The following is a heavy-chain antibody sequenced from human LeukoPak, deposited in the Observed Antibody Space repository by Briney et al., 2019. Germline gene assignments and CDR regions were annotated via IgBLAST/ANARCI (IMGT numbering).Heavy chain of an antibody. CDR2: IYHSGST. J-gene: IGHJ4*02. Sequence: YPSGTLSLTCAASGGSISSSNWWSWVRQPPGKGLEWIGEIYHSGSTNYIPSLKSRVTILVDKSKNQFSLKLSSVTAADTAVYYCARGESWNALNYWGQGTLVTVSS. V-gene: IGHV4-4*02. CDR3: ARGESWNALNY. D-gene: IGHD1-1*01. CDR1: GGSISSSNW.